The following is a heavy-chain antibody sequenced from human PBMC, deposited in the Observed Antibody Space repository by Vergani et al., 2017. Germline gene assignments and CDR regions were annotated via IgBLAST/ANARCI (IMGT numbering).Heavy chain of an antibody. D-gene: IGHD2-15*01. CDR1: GGSISSGGYY. J-gene: IGHJ6*02. V-gene: IGHV4-31*03. Sequence: QVQLQESGPGLVKPSQTLSLTCTVSGGSISSGGYYWSWIRQHPGKGLEWIGYIYYSGSTYSNPSLKTRVTISVDTSKNQFSLKLSSVTAADTAVYYCARGVVAGTYSYYYGMDVWGQGTTVTVSS. CDR3: ARGVVAGTYSYYYGMDV. CDR2: IYYSGST.